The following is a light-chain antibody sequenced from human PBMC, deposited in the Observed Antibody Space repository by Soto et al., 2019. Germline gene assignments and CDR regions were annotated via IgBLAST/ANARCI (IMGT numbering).Light chain of an antibody. CDR1: RDISVY. CDR2: DAS. CDR3: QQYDNLPPYT. J-gene: IGKJ2*01. Sequence: DIQMTQSPSSLCASLGDRVTITCQASRDISVYLNWYQQKPGKPPKLIVYDASNLQTGVPSRFSGSGSGTHFSFTISSLQPEDIATYYCQQYDNLPPYTFGQGTTLEIK. V-gene: IGKV1-33*01.